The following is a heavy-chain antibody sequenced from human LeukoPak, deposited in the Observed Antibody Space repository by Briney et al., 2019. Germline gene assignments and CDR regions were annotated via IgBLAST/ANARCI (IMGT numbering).Heavy chain of an antibody. V-gene: IGHV1-18*01. CDR3: ARSYSGFGYALHDY. J-gene: IGHJ4*02. CDR2: ISTYNGNT. Sequence: GASVKVSCKASGYTFTSYGISWVRQAPGQGLEWMGWISTYNGNTHYAQKLQGRVTMTTDTSTSTAYMELRSLRSDDTAVYYCARSYSGFGYALHDYWGQGTLVTVSS. D-gene: IGHD1-26*01. CDR1: GYTFTSYG.